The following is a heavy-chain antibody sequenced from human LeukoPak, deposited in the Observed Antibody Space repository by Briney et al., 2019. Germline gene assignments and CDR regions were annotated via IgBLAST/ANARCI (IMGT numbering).Heavy chain of an antibody. D-gene: IGHD6-13*01. Sequence: SETLSLTCTVSGGSISSYYWSWIRQPPGKGLEWIGYIYYSGSTNYNPSLKSRVTISVDPSKNQFSLKLSSVTAADTAVYYCARVFSDSSSWYVVYWGQGTLVTVSS. V-gene: IGHV4-59*01. CDR2: IYYSGST. CDR1: GGSISSYY. CDR3: ARVFSDSSSWYVVY. J-gene: IGHJ4*02.